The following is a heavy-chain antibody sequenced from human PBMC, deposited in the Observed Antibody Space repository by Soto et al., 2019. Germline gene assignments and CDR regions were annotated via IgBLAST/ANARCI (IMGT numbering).Heavy chain of an antibody. Sequence: GGSLRLSCAVSGFTFSSHEMNWVRQAPGKGPEWISKISESGGTTSYADSVKGRFTITRDNARDSLYLHMNSLRAEDTAVYYCARDRSLIFAVPPYGMDVWGQGTTVTAP. D-gene: IGHD3-3*01. J-gene: IGHJ6*02. V-gene: IGHV3-48*03. CDR3: ARDRSLIFAVPPYGMDV. CDR2: ISESGGTT. CDR1: GFTFSSHE.